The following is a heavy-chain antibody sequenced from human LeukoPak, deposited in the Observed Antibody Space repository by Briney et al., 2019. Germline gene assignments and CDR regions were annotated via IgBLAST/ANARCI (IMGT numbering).Heavy chain of an antibody. J-gene: IGHJ4*02. CDR3: ARGERAMATRKAGFDY. CDR1: GYDFANSW. D-gene: IGHD5-24*01. V-gene: IGHV5-51*01. Sequence: GESRKISCTSSGYDFANSWIGWVRQMPAKGLERMGIIYPRDSDTIYSPSFQGQVIISADKSIRTAYLQRSSLTASDTAIYYCARGERAMATRKAGFDYWGQGTLVTVSS. CDR2: IYPRDSDT.